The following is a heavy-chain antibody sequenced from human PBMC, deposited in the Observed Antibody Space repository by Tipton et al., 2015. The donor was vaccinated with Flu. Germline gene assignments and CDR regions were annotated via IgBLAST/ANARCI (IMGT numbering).Heavy chain of an antibody. CDR2: IIPIFGTA. V-gene: IGHV1-69*01. Sequence: QLVQSGAEVKKPGSSVKVSCRASGGTFSSYAISWVRQAPGQGLEWMGGIIPIFGTANYAQKFQGRVTITADESTSTAHMELSSLRSEDPAVYYCARVRGSFGYYYYYGMDVWGQGTTVTVSS. CDR3: ARVRGSFGYYYYYGMDV. J-gene: IGHJ6*02. CDR1: GGTFSSYA. D-gene: IGHD2-2*03.